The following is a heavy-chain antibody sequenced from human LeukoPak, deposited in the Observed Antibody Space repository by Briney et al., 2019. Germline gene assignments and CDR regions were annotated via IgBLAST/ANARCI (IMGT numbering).Heavy chain of an antibody. CDR3: AKVAGRYCSSTSCHGHFDY. Sequence: PGGSLRLSCAASGFTVVTNYMSWVRQAPGKGLEWVSLINSGFGTFYADSVRGRFTISRDNSKNTLYLQMNSLRAEDTAVYYCAKVAGRYCSSTSCHGHFDYWGQGTLVTVSS. V-gene: IGHV3-66*01. J-gene: IGHJ4*02. CDR1: GFTVVTNY. CDR2: INSGFGT. D-gene: IGHD2-2*01.